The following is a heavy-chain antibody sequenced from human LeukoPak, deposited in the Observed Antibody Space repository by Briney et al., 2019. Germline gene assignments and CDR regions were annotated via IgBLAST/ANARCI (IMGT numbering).Heavy chain of an antibody. D-gene: IGHD2-8*01. Sequence: GASVKVSCKASGGTFSSYAISWVRQAPGQGLEWMGRIIPILGIANYAQKFQGRVTMTEDTSTDTAYMELSSLRSEDTAVYYCATGTNGVRHDYWGQGTLVTVSS. J-gene: IGHJ4*02. CDR3: ATGTNGVRHDY. CDR1: GGTFSSYA. V-gene: IGHV1-69*04. CDR2: IIPILGIA.